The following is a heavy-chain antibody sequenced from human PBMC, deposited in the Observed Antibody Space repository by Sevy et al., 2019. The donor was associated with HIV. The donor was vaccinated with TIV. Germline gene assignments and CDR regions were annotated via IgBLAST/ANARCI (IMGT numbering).Heavy chain of an antibody. V-gene: IGHV3-7*01. Sequence: GGSLRLSCAASGFTFSSYWMSWVRQAPGKGLEWVANIKQDGSEKYDVDSVKGRFTISRDNAKNSLYLQMNSLRAEDTAVYYCARDGAAYGGAFDIWGQGTMVTVSS. CDR1: GFTFSSYW. D-gene: IGHD2-21*01. J-gene: IGHJ3*02. CDR3: ARDGAAYGGAFDI. CDR2: IKQDGSEK.